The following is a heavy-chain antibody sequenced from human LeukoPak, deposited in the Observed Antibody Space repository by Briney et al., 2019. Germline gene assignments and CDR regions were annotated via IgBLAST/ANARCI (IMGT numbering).Heavy chain of an antibody. CDR2: INPSGGST. V-gene: IGHV1-46*01. J-gene: IGHJ3*02. CDR1: GYTFTSYY. CDR3: AREGDFWSGYSAPRNHDAFDI. Sequence: GASVKVSCKASGYTFTSYYMHWVRQAPGQGLEWMGIINPSGGSTSHAQKFQGRVTMTRDTSTSTVYMELSSLRSEDTAVYYCAREGDFWSGYSAPRNHDAFDIWGQGTMVTVSS. D-gene: IGHD3-3*01.